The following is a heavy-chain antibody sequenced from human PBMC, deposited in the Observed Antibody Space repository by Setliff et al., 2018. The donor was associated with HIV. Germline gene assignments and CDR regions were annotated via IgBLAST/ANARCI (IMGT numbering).Heavy chain of an antibody. CDR1: GDSIRSGDYY. CDR3: ARSLWLGDIQH. D-gene: IGHD2-21*01. Sequence: ASETLSLTCTVSGDSIRSGDYYWSWIRQSPEKGLEWIGYTFHTGYTYYNPSLKSRIIISVDTSKNQFSLKLSSVTAADTAVYYCARSLWLGDIQHWGQGTLVTVSS. CDR2: TFHTGYT. V-gene: IGHV4-30-4*08. J-gene: IGHJ1*01.